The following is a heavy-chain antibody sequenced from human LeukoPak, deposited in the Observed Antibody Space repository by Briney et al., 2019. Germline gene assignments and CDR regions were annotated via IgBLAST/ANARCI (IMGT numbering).Heavy chain of an antibody. CDR1: GGSIISYY. Sequence: SETLSLTCTVSGGSIISYYWSWIRQPPGKGLEWIGYIYYSGSTNYNPSLKSRVTISVDTSKNQFSLKLSSVTAADTAVYYCARVRGDMIVVVPSTFDYWGQGTLVTVSS. V-gene: IGHV4-59*01. CDR3: ARVRGDMIVVVPSTFDY. D-gene: IGHD3-22*01. CDR2: IYYSGST. J-gene: IGHJ4*02.